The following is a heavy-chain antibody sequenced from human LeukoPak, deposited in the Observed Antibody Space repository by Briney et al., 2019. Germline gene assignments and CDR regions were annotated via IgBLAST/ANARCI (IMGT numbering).Heavy chain of an antibody. Sequence: PSETLSLTCTASGGSISSYYWSWIRQPAGKGLEWIGRIYTSGSTNYNPSPKSRVTMSVDTSKNQFSLKLSSVTAADTAVYYCARVVVTTIFYYYYYYMDVWGKGTTVTVSS. CDR3: ARVVVTTIFYYYYYYMDV. D-gene: IGHD4/OR15-4a*01. CDR1: GGSISSYY. J-gene: IGHJ6*03. V-gene: IGHV4-4*07. CDR2: IYTSGST.